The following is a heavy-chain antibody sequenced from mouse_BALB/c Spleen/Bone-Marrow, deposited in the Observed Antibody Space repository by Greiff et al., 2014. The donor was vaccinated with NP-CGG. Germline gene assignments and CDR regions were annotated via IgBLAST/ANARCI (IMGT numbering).Heavy chain of an antibody. CDR1: GFTFSDYY. V-gene: IGHV5-4*02. D-gene: IGHD2-10*02. CDR2: ISDGGTYT. Sequence: EVNVVESGGGLVKPGGSLKLSCAASGFTFSDYYMYWVRQTPEKRLEWVATISDGGTYTFHPDSVKGRFTISRDNAKNNLYLQMSSLQSEDTAMYYCTRSGKRYGAMDYWGQGTSVTVSS. CDR3: TRSGKRYGAMDY. J-gene: IGHJ4*01.